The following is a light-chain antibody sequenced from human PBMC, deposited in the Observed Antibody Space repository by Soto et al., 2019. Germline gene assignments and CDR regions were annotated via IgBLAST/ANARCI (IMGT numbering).Light chain of an antibody. Sequence: EIVMTQSPATLSVSPGERATLSCRASQSVSSNLAWYQQKPGQAPRLLIYGAANRATGIPARFSGSGSGTEFTLTISSLQSEDFAVYSCQQYSDWPTFSGGTKVEIK. CDR1: QSVSSN. V-gene: IGKV3D-15*01. J-gene: IGKJ4*01. CDR3: QQYSDWPT. CDR2: GAA.